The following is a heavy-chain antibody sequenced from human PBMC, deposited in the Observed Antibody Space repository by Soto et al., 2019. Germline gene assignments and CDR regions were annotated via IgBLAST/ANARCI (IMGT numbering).Heavy chain of an antibody. CDR1: VGSISSYY. D-gene: IGHD3-16*01. CDR3: ASIDRLLDPGDGYLQH. J-gene: IGHJ1*01. CDR2: IYYSGST. V-gene: IGHV4-59*08. Sequence: QVQLQESGPGLVKPSETLSLTCTVSVGSISSYYWSWIRQPPGKGLEWIGYIYYSGSTNYNPSLKSRVTTSVDTSKNQFSLKLSSVTAAATAVYYCASIDRLLDPGDGYLQHWGQGTLVTVSS.